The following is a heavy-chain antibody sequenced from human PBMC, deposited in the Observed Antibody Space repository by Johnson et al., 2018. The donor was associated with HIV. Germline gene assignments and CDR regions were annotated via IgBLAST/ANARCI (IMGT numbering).Heavy chain of an antibody. V-gene: IGHV3-30*02. D-gene: IGHD1-26*01. Sequence: VQLVESGGGVVQPGGSLTLSSAASRFTFSSYGMHWVRQAPGKGLEWVAFIRYDGSNKYYADSVKGRFTISRDNSKNTLYLQMNSLRAEDTAVYYCAKVVGSGATGDAFDIWGQGTMVTVSS. J-gene: IGHJ3*02. CDR1: RFTFSSYG. CDR3: AKVVGSGATGDAFDI. CDR2: IRYDGSNK.